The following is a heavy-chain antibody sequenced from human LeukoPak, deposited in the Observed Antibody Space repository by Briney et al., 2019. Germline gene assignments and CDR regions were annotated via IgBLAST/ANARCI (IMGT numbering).Heavy chain of an antibody. CDR2: IYYSGST. J-gene: IGHJ3*01. V-gene: IGHV4-39*01. CDR3: ARNYLRWNDAFDF. Sequence: PSETLSLTCTVSGGSLSSSSYYWGWIRQPPGKGLEWIGSIYYSGSTYYKPSLKSRVTITVDTSKNQFSLKLSSVTAADMAVYYYARNYLRWNDAFDFWGQGTMVTVSS. CDR1: GGSLSSSSYY. D-gene: IGHD4-23*01.